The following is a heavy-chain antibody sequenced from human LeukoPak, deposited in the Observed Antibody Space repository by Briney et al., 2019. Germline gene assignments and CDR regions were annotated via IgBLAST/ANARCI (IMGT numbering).Heavy chain of an antibody. J-gene: IGHJ4*02. D-gene: IGHD1-26*01. CDR2: ISSGGTYI. CDR3: ARDPVGCTTRFYFDY. V-gene: IGHV3-21*01. Sequence: PGGSLRLSCAASGFTFSSNSMNWVRQAPGKELEWVSSISSGGTYIYYADSVKGRFTISRDNAKNSLYLQMNSLRAEDTAVYYCARDPVGCTTRFYFDYWGQGTLVTVSS. CDR1: GFTFSSNS.